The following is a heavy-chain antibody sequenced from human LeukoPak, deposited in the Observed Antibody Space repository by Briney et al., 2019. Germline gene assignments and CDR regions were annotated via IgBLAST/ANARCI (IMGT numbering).Heavy chain of an antibody. CDR2: IYYSGST. J-gene: IGHJ6*02. D-gene: IGHD2-21*01. V-gene: IGHV4-30-4*01. CDR3: ARLPYCGGDCYSYGMDV. CDR1: GGSISSGDYY. Sequence: SETLSLTCTVSGGSISSGDYYWSWIRQPPGKGLEWIGYIYYSGSTYYNPSLKSRVTISVDTSKNQFSLKLSSVTAADTAVYYCARLPYCGGDCYSYGMDVWGQGTTVTVSS.